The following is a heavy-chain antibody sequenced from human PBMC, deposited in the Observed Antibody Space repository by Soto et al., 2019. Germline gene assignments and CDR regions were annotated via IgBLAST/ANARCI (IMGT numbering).Heavy chain of an antibody. CDR1: GFTFSSYS. D-gene: IGHD6-13*01. Sequence: VGSLRLCCAASGFTFSSYSMNWVRQAPGKGLEWVSSISSSSSYIYYADSVKGRFTISRDNAKNSLYLQMNSLRAEDTAVYYCARGSIAAAGSFDYWGQGTLVTVSS. J-gene: IGHJ4*02. V-gene: IGHV3-21*01. CDR2: ISSSSSYI. CDR3: ARGSIAAAGSFDY.